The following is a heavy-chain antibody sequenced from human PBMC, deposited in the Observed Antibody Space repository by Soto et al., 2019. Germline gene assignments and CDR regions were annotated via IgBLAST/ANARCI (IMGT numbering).Heavy chain of an antibody. CDR3: AKVSSSWYAGFFDL. J-gene: IGHJ4*02. CDR2: LSDSGGST. CDR1: GFTFSSQA. D-gene: IGHD6-13*01. V-gene: IGHV3-23*01. Sequence: EVQLLESGGGLVQPGGSLRLSCTASGFTFSSQAMTWVRQAPGKGLEWVSGLSDSGGSTYYADSVKGRFTISRDNSMNTLYLQMNTLRAEDTAVYYCAKVSSSWYAGFFDLWGQGTLVTVSS.